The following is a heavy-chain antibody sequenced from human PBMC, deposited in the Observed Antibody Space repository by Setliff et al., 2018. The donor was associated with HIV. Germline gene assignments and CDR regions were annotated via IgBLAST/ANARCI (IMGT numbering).Heavy chain of an antibody. D-gene: IGHD3-10*01. J-gene: IGHJ5*02. CDR3: ARDRHSSGLGSYGP. CDR2: IDSSGTT. V-gene: IGHV4-4*07. Sequence: SETLSLTCTISGGSFGVYRWSWIRQSAGRGLEWIGRIDSSGTTDYKPSLKGRVAISVDTSRNQFSLRVTSVTAAGTAVYFCARDRHSSGLGSYGPWGRGILVTVSS. CDR1: GGSFGVYR.